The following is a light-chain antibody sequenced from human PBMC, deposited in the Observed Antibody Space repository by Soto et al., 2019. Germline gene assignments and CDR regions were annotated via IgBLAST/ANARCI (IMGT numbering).Light chain of an antibody. Sequence: DIQMTHSPATLSASVGDRVTITCRASQSVRSWLAWYQQKPGTAPKLLIFDASRLESGVPSRFSGSASGTEFTLTISSLQPDAFATYYCQQYDNYPLTLGGGTKVDXK. CDR1: QSVRSW. CDR3: QQYDNYPLT. J-gene: IGKJ4*01. V-gene: IGKV1-5*01. CDR2: DAS.